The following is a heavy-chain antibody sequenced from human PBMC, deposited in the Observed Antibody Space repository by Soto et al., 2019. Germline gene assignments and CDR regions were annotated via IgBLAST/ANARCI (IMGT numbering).Heavy chain of an antibody. J-gene: IGHJ6*03. D-gene: IGHD2-15*01. CDR3: ARSFGSGNIRGYYYYMDV. V-gene: IGHV1-69*02. CDR1: GGTFSSYT. CDR2: IIPILGIA. Sequence: ASVKVSCKASGGTFSSYTISWVRQAPGQGLEWMGRIIPILGIANYAQKFQGRVTITADKSTSTAYMELSSLRSEDTAVYYCARSFGSGNIRGYYYYMDVWGKGTTVTVSS.